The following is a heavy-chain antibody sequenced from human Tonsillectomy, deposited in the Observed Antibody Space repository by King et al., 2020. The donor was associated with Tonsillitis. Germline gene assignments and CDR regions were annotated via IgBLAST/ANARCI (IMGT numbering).Heavy chain of an antibody. CDR1: GFTVSSNY. D-gene: IGHD1-26*01. Sequence: QLVQSGGGLIQPGGSLRLSCAASGFTVSSNYMTWVRQAPGKGLEWVSVIYSGGSTYYADSVKGRFAISRDNSKNTLYLQMNSLRAEDTAVYYCARDLMGATAGFDYWGQGTLVTDSS. CDR2: IYSGGST. CDR3: ARDLMGATAGFDY. J-gene: IGHJ4*02. V-gene: IGHV3-53*01.